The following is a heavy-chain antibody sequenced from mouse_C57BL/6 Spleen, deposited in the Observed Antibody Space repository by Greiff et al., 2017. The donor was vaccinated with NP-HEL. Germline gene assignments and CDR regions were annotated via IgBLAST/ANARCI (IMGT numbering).Heavy chain of an antibody. D-gene: IGHD2-2*01. CDR1: GYTFTDYN. V-gene: IGHV1-18*01. CDR2: INPNNGGT. J-gene: IGHJ3*01. CDR3: ARLDYGYSLVAY. Sequence: EVKLQQSGPELVKPGASVKIPCKASGYTFTDYNMDWVKQSHGKSLEWIGDINPNNGGTSYNQKFKGKATLTVDKSSSTAYMELRSLTSEDTAVDYCARLDYGYSLVAYWGQGTLVTVST.